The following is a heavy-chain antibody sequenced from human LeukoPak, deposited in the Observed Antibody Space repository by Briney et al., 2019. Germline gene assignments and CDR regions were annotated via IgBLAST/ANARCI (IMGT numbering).Heavy chain of an antibody. CDR3: ARGAGFAEPLPEY. CDR1: GYTFTSYA. Sequence: ASVKVSCKASGYTFTSYAIQWVRQAPGQRLEWMGWINAGHGNTKYSQNFQGRVTITRDTSASTAYMELSSLRSEDTAVYYCARGAGFAEPLPEYWGQGTLLTVSS. CDR2: INAGHGNT. J-gene: IGHJ4*02. V-gene: IGHV1-3*01. D-gene: IGHD1-14*01.